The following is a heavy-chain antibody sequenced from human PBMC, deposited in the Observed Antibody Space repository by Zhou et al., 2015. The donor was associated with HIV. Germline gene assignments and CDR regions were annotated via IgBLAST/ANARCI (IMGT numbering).Heavy chain of an antibody. CDR1: GFIFDDFA. CDR3: AKDSLNTTSTDYFSMDV. Sequence: EVHLSDSGGDQVQTGGSLSLSCAASGFIFDDFAMSWVRHRPGQGLEWISGISATGHGLFYANSVKGRFTISRDNSKKTLYLQMNSLRVEDTAIYYCAKDSLNTTSTDYFSMDVWGKGTTVTVS. J-gene: IGHJ6*03. V-gene: IGHV3-23*01. D-gene: IGHD1-1*01. CDR2: ISATGHGL.